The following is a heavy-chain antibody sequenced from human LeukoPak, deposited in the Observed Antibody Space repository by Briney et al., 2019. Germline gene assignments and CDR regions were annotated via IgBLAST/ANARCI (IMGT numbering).Heavy chain of an antibody. V-gene: IGHV3-7*01. CDR2: IKQDGSEI. J-gene: IGHJ3*02. CDR1: GFTLSGYW. Sequence: GGSLRLSCAASGFTLSGYWMSWVRQAPGKGLEWVANIKQDGSEIYYVDSVKGRFTISRDNAKNSLYLQMNNLRVEDTAVYYCARDLYLRLLVPAGDAFDIRGQGTMVTVSS. CDR3: ARDLYLRLLVPAGDAFDI. D-gene: IGHD2-8*02.